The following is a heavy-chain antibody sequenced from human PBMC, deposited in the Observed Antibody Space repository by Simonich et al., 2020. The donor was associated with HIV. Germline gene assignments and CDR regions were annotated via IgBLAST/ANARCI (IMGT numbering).Heavy chain of an antibody. D-gene: IGHD3-16*01. CDR1: GYTFTGYY. V-gene: IGHV1-2*06. Sequence: QVQLVQSGAEVKKPGASVKVSCKASGYTFTGYYMHWVRQATGQGLGWLGRINPNIGGTDYAQNFQGRVTLTSDTSISTAYMELSGLRSDDTAVYYCASGMMGFDYWGQGTLVTVSS. J-gene: IGHJ4*02. CDR3: ASGMMGFDY. CDR2: INPNIGGT.